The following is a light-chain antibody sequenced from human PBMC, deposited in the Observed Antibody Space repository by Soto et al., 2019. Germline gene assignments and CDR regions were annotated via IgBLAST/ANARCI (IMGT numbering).Light chain of an antibody. CDR2: DAS. V-gene: IGKV1-5*01. CDR1: QSISSW. Sequence: DIQMTQSPSTLSASVGDRVTITCRASQSISSWLAWYQQKPGKAPKLLIYDASSLDSGVPSRFSGSGSGTEVTLTISILQPDDFATYYCQHYKSYPFTFGPGTKVDIK. J-gene: IGKJ3*01. CDR3: QHYKSYPFT.